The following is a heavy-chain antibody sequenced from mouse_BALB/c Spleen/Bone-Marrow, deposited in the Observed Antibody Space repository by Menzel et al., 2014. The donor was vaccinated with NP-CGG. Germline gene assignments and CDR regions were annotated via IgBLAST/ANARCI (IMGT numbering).Heavy chain of an antibody. CDR3: ARSDGYRAMDY. CDR1: GYAFSSSW. CDR2: IFPGDGDT. D-gene: IGHD2-3*01. Sequence: QVQLQQPGPELVKPGASVKIPCKASGYAFSSSWMNWVKQRPGQGLEWIGRIFPGDGDTYYNGKFKGKATLTADKSSSTAYMQLSSLTSVDSAVYFCARSDGYRAMDYWGQGTSVTVSS. J-gene: IGHJ4*01. V-gene: IGHV1-82*01.